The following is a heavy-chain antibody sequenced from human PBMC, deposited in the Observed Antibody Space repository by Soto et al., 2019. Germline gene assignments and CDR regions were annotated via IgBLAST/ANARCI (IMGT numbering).Heavy chain of an antibody. CDR3: AKYQSGVLPAAMSYYYMDV. Sequence: EVQLVESGGGLVKPGGSLRLSCAASGFTFSSYSMNWVRQAPGKGLEWVSSISSSSSYIYYADSVKGRFTISRDNAKNSLYLQMNSLRAEDTAVYYCAKYQSGVLPAAMSYYYMDVWGKGTTVTVSS. D-gene: IGHD2-2*01. CDR1: GFTFSSYS. CDR2: ISSSSSYI. V-gene: IGHV3-21*01. J-gene: IGHJ6*03.